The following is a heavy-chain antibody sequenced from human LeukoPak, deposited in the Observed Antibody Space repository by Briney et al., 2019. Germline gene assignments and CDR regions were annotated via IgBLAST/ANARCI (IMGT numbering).Heavy chain of an antibody. J-gene: IGHJ4*01. CDR1: GFTFSSYR. V-gene: IGHV3-74*01. Sequence: PGGSLRLSCAASGFTFSSYRMYWVRQAPGKGLVWVSRINSDESSTSYADSVKGRFTISRDNAKNTLYLQMNSLRAEDTAVYYCARDGAYSTIFYWGQGTLVTVSS. CDR3: ARDGAYSTIFY. D-gene: IGHD3-3*01. CDR2: INSDESST.